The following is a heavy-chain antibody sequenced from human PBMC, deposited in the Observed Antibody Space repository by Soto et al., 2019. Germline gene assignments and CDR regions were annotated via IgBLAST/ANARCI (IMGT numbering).Heavy chain of an antibody. J-gene: IGHJ4*02. CDR3: ARGGGGLAVAGFIFDY. V-gene: IGHV4-4*02. CDR1: GGSISSSNW. CDR2: IYHSGST. Sequence: QVQLQESGPGLVKPSGTLSLTCAVSGGSISSSNWWSWVRQPPGKGLEWIGEIYHSGSTNYNPSPESLVTLSVDKSQNQFSLKRSFVTAADTAVYYCARGGGGLAVAGFIFDYWGQGTLVTVSS. D-gene: IGHD6-19*01.